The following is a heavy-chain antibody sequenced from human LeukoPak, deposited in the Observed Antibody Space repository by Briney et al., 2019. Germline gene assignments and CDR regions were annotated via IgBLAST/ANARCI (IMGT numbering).Heavy chain of an antibody. V-gene: IGHV1-69*05. CDR3: ARDQQLVPGYFDL. J-gene: IGHJ2*01. CDR2: IIPIFGTA. D-gene: IGHD6-13*01. CDR1: GGTFSNYG. Sequence: SVKVSCKASGGTFSNYGISWVRQAPGQGLEWMGRIIPIFGTANYAQKFQGRVTITTDESTSTAYMELSSLRSEDTAVYYCARDQQLVPGYFDLWGRGTLVTVSS.